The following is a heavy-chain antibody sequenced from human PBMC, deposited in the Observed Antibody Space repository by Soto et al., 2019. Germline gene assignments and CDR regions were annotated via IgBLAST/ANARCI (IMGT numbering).Heavy chain of an antibody. CDR1: GFAFSHYW. V-gene: IGHV3-74*01. CDR3: VRSDWFDP. J-gene: IGHJ5*02. Sequence: GGSLRLSCTASGFAFSHYWMHWVRQAPGKGLMWVSRINGDGSAATYADSVKGRFTISRDNAKNTLYLQMNSLRAEDTAVYYCVRSDWFDPWGQGTLVTVSS. CDR2: INGDGSAA.